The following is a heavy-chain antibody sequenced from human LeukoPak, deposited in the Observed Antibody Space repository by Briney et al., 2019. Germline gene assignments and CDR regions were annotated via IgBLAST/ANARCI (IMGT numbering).Heavy chain of an antibody. CDR3: ARDVGPYGGSPGAD. Sequence: GSLILSCDSSGFFFPNSWMHWVRQFPGKGLVWVSRIKTDGSEASYADSVRGRFVISRDNAQNTLYLEMTGLRGDDTAVYFCARDVGPYGGSPGADWGQGTLVIVSA. CDR2: IKTDGSEA. V-gene: IGHV3-74*01. D-gene: IGHD1-26*01. J-gene: IGHJ4*02. CDR1: GFFFPNSW.